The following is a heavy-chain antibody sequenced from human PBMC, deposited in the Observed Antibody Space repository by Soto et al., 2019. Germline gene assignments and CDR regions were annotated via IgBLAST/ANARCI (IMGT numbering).Heavy chain of an antibody. J-gene: IGHJ4*02. V-gene: IGHV3-11*01. CDR1: GFTFSDYY. CDR3: AREFYHTSGCRYFDY. Sequence: QVQLVESGGGLVKPGGSLRLSCVASGFTFSDYYMSWIRQPPGKGLQWISYITTSGRTISYADSVKGRFTISRDNAKNSLYLQMDSLRAEDTAVYYCAREFYHTSGCRYFDYWGQGILVTVSS. CDR2: ITTSGRTI. D-gene: IGHD6-19*01.